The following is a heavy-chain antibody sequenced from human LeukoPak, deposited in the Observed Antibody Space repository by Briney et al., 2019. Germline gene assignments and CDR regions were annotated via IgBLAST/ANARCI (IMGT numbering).Heavy chain of an antibody. Sequence: GGSLRLSCAASGFTFSSYWMSWVRQAPGKGLEWVANIKQDGSEKYYVDSVKGRFTISRDNAKNSLYLQMNGLRAEDTAVFYCARLLETYDYVWGSYGFDSWGQGTLVTVSS. CDR3: ARLLETYDYVWGSYGFDS. CDR2: IKQDGSEK. J-gene: IGHJ4*02. D-gene: IGHD3-16*01. V-gene: IGHV3-7*01. CDR1: GFTFSSYW.